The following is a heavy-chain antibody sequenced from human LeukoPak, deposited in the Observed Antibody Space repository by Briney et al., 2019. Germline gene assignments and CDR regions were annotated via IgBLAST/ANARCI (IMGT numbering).Heavy chain of an antibody. CDR3: AREVVVVADLFDY. Sequence: ASVKVSCKASGYTFTGYYMHWVRQALGQGLEWMGWINPNSGGTNYAQKFQGRVTMTRDTSISTAYMELSRLRSDDTAVYYCAREVVVVADLFDYWGQGTLVTVSS. J-gene: IGHJ4*02. D-gene: IGHD2-15*01. CDR2: INPNSGGT. V-gene: IGHV1-2*02. CDR1: GYTFTGYY.